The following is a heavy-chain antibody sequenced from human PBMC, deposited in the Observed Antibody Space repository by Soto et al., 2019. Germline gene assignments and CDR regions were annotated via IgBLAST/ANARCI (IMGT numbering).Heavy chain of an antibody. CDR1: GGSFDGYY. D-gene: IGHD2-21*02. J-gene: IGHJ4*02. CDR2: IHHSGRT. CDR3: ARGDGNCGGDCYYPFDY. V-gene: IGHV4-34*01. Sequence: SETLSLTCALYGGSFDGYYWSWVRQSPGKGLEWIGEIHHSGRTKYNPSLKSRVSLSVDTSTKHFSLRLTSVTAADTAVYYCARGDGNCGGDCYYPFDYWGQGTLVTVS.